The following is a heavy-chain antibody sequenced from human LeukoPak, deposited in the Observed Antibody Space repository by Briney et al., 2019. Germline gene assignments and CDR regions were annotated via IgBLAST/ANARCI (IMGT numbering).Heavy chain of an antibody. Sequence: ASVKVSCKASGYTFTSYSISWVRQAPGQGLEWMGWISPYNGNTNYAQKLQGRVTMTTDTSTSTAYMELRSLRSDDTAVYYCARDGKMGNWFDPWGQGTLVTVSS. CDR1: GYTFTSYS. D-gene: IGHD5-24*01. CDR3: ARDGKMGNWFDP. V-gene: IGHV1-18*01. J-gene: IGHJ5*02. CDR2: ISPYNGNT.